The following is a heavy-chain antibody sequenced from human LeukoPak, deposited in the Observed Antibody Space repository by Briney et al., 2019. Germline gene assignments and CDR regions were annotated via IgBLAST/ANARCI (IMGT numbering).Heavy chain of an antibody. J-gene: IGHJ3*02. CDR3: AREGRQKLLWFGDIRVGSPNAFDI. CDR1: GGSISSGGYY. Sequence: PSQTLSLTCTVSGGSISSGGYYWSWIRQPPGKGLEWIGYIYHSGSTYYNPSLKSRVTISVDRSKNQFSLKLSSVTAADTAVYYCAREGRQKLLWFGDIRVGSPNAFDIWGQGTMVTVSS. V-gene: IGHV4-30-2*01. D-gene: IGHD3-10*01. CDR2: IYHSGST.